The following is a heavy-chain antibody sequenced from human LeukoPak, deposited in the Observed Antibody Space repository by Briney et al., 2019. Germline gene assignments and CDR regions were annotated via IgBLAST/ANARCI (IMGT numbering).Heavy chain of an antibody. V-gene: IGHV3-23*01. Sequence: PSETLSLTCTVSGGSISSYYWSWVRQAPGKGLEWVSAISGSGGSTYYADSVKGRFTISRDNSKNTLYLQMNSLRAEDTAVYYCAKEGSLEYFDYWGQGTLVTVSS. CDR2: ISGSGGST. J-gene: IGHJ4*02. CDR3: AKEGSLEYFDY. CDR1: GGSISSYY. D-gene: IGHD1-26*01.